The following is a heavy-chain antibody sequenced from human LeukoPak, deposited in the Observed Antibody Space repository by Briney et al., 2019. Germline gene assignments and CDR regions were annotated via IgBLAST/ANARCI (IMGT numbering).Heavy chain of an antibody. V-gene: IGHV4-59*08. J-gene: IGHJ4*02. CDR1: GGSISSYY. D-gene: IGHD3-3*01. Sequence: SETLSLTCTVSGGSISSYYWSWIRQPPGKGLEWIGYIYYSGSTNYNPSLKSRVTISVDTSKNQFSLKLSSVTAADTAVYYCAGSYDFWSVRRDYWGQGTLVTVSS. CDR3: AGSYDFWSVRRDY. CDR2: IYYSGST.